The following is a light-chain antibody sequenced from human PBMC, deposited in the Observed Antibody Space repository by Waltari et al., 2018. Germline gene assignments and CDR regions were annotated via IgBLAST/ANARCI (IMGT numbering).Light chain of an antibody. J-gene: IGLJ3*02. V-gene: IGLV2-14*01. CDR2: EVS. Sequence: QSALTQPASVSGSPGQSITISCTGTSSDVGVYHYVSWYQQHPGRAPKLMIYEVSNRPSGISNRFSGSKSGNTASLTISGLQADDEADYYCSSYTSSGTQVFGGGTKLTVL. CDR3: SSYTSSGTQV. CDR1: SSDVGVYHY.